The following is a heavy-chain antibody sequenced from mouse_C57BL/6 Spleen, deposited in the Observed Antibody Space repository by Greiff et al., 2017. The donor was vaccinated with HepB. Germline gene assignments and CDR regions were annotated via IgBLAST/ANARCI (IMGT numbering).Heavy chain of an antibody. Sequence: QVQLQQSGAELVRPGTSVKVSCKASGYAFTNYLIEWVKQRPGQGLEWIGVINPGSGGTNYNEKFKGKATLTADKSSSTAYMQLSSLTSEDSAVYFCARSATYYGSSPYAMDYWGQGTSVTVSS. CDR3: ARSATYYGSSPYAMDY. D-gene: IGHD1-1*01. CDR1: GYAFTNYL. J-gene: IGHJ4*01. CDR2: INPGSGGT. V-gene: IGHV1-54*01.